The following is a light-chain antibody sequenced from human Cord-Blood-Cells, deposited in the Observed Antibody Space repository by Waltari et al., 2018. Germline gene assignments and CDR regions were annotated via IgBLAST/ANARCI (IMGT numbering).Light chain of an antibody. Sequence: DIQMTQSPSSLSESVGDRVTITCRASQSISRYLNWYQQKPGKAPKLLIYAASSLQSGVPSRFSGSGSGTDFTLTISSLQPEDFATYYCQQSYSTPSITFGQGTRLEIK. V-gene: IGKV1-39*01. CDR1: QSISRY. CDR2: AAS. J-gene: IGKJ5*01. CDR3: QQSYSTPSIT.